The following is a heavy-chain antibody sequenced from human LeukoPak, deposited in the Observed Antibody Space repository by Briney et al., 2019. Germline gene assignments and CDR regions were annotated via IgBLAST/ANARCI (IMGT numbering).Heavy chain of an antibody. CDR3: ARDDTRSSGLGDN. V-gene: IGHV3-74*01. D-gene: IGHD6-6*01. CDR2: INSDGSTT. J-gene: IGHJ4*02. CDR1: GFTFSSYW. Sequence: GGSLRLSCAASGFTFSSYWMHWVRQAPGKGLVWVSHINSDGSTTTYADSVKGRFTISRDNAKNTLYLQMNSLRAEDTAVYYCARDDTRSSGLGDNWGQGTLVTVSS.